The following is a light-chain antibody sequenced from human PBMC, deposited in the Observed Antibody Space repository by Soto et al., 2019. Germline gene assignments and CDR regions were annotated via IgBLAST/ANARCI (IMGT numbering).Light chain of an antibody. Sequence: QSVLTQPPSASGSPGQSVTISCTGSSSDVGGYTFVSWYQQHPGEAPKVRIFEVSKRPSGVPDRFSGSKSGNTASLTVSGLQAEDAADYYCSSYAGSNTVVFGGGTKLTVL. CDR2: EVS. J-gene: IGLJ2*01. CDR1: SSDVGGYTF. V-gene: IGLV2-8*01. CDR3: SSYAGSNTVV.